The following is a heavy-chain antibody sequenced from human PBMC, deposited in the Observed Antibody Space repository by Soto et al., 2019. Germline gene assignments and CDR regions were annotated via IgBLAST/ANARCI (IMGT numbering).Heavy chain of an antibody. D-gene: IGHD2-15*01. J-gene: IGHJ4*02. CDR3: ARGQVVAAQH. V-gene: IGHV4-30-2*01. Sequence: PSETLSLTCAVSGCSISSGGYSLSWIRQPPGKGLEWIGYIYHSGSTYYNPSLKSRVTISVDRSKNQFSLKLSSVTAADTAVYYCARGQVVAAQHWGQGTLVTVSS. CDR1: GCSISSGGYS. CDR2: IYHSGST.